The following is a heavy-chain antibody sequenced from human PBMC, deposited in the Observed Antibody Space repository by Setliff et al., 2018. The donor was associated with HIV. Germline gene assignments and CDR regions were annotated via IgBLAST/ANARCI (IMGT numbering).Heavy chain of an antibody. Sequence: PSETLSLTCTVSGGSISSSSYYWGWIRQPPGKGLEWIGSIYYSGSTYYNPSLKSRVTISVDTSKNQFSLKLSSVTAADTAVYYCARHRGSSSTSLYNWFDPWGQGTLVTVPQ. D-gene: IGHD2-2*01. CDR1: GGSISSSSYY. CDR2: IYYSGST. V-gene: IGHV4-39*01. CDR3: ARHRGSSSTSLYNWFDP. J-gene: IGHJ5*02.